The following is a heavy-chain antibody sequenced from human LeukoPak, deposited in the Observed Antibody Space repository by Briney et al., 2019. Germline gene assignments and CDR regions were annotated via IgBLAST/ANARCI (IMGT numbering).Heavy chain of an antibody. D-gene: IGHD5-18*01. V-gene: IGHV1-2*02. J-gene: IGHJ4*02. Sequence: ASVKVSCKASGYTLTGYYMHWVRQAPGQGLEWMGWINPNSGGTNYAQKFQGRVTMTRDTSISTAYMELSRLRSDDTAVYYCAKGKRGYSYGQIDYWGQGTLVTVSS. CDR3: AKGKRGYSYGQIDY. CDR2: INPNSGGT. CDR1: GYTLTGYY.